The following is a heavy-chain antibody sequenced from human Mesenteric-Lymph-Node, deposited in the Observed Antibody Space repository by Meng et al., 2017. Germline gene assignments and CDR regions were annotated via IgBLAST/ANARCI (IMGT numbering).Heavy chain of an antibody. CDR3: ARVVSSGWSVPYGY. CDR1: GFTFSSYA. CDR2: TSHDGSNK. V-gene: IGHV3-30*04. J-gene: IGHJ4*02. Sequence: SLKISCAASGFTFSSYAMHWVRQAPGKGLDWVAVTSHDGSNKYYADSVKGRFTISRDNSKNTLYLQMNSLRAEDTAVYYCARVVSSGWSVPYGYWGQGTLVTVSS. D-gene: IGHD6-19*01.